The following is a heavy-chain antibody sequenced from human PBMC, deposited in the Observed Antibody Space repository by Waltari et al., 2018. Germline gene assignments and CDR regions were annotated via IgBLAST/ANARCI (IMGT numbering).Heavy chain of an antibody. CDR1: GFTFSSYG. D-gene: IGHD6-13*01. J-gene: IGHJ6*02. CDR3: ARDLEQLVRYYYYGMDV. CDR2: IWYDGSNK. Sequence: VQPGRSLRLSCAASGFTFSSYGMHWVRQAPGKGLEWVAVIWYDGSNKYYADSVKGRFTISRDNSKNTLYLQMNSLRAEDTAVYYCARDLEQLVRYYYYGMDVWGQGTTVTVSS. V-gene: IGHV3-33*01.